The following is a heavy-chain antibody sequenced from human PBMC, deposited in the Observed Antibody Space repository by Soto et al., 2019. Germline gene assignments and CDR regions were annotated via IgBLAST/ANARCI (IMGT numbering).Heavy chain of an antibody. CDR1: GFALDTYD. Sequence: EEQLVESGGDLVQPGGSLRLSCTSSGFALDTYDMNWVRLAPGKDLEWISHIATGGDRIYYADSVKGRFTISGDNARNSPYLQMKSLRDENKATYYFAGESVLMVASYDAFNVWGQGTLVTVSS. D-gene: IGHD3-10*01. J-gene: IGHJ3*01. CDR3: AGESVLMVASYDAFNV. CDR2: IATGGDRI. V-gene: IGHV3-48*03.